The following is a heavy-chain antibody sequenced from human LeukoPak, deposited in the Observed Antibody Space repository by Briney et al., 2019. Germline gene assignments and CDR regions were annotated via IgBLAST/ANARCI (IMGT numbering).Heavy chain of an antibody. CDR3: ARDSNPEHYDSSGYLQY. Sequence: ASVKVSCKASGYTFTSYYMHRVRQAPGQGLEWMGIINPSGGSTSYAQKFQGRVTMTRDTSTSTVYMELSSLRSEDTAVYYCARDSNPEHYDSSGYLQYWGQGTLVTVSS. CDR1: GYTFTSYY. CDR2: INPSGGST. D-gene: IGHD3-22*01. J-gene: IGHJ4*02. V-gene: IGHV1-46*01.